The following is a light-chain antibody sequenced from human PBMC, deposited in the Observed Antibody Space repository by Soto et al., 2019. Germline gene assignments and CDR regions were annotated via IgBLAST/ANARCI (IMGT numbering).Light chain of an antibody. CDR3: QQASSFTLT. Sequence: DIQMTQSPSSVSASGGDRATITCRASQGISSWLAWYQQKPGKDPKLLIYAASSLQSGVPSRFSGSASGTYFNLTISSLQTEDFATYYCQQASSFTLTFGQGTRLEIK. J-gene: IGKJ5*01. CDR1: QGISSW. V-gene: IGKV1D-12*01. CDR2: AAS.